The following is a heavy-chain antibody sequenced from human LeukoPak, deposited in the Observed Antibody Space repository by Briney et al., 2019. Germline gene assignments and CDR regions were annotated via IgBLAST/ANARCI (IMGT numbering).Heavy chain of an antibody. CDR1: GYSITTYW. V-gene: IGHV5-51*01. D-gene: IGHD3-10*01. J-gene: IGHJ3*02. Sequence: GESLKISCKGSGYSITTYWVGWVRQMPGKGLAGMGIIYLGDSKRTYSPSFQGQISFSADKSTSTAYLQWSSLKASDTAMYYCARRSLGSGDAFDIWGQGTMVTVSS. CDR3: ARRSLGSGDAFDI. CDR2: IYLGDSKR.